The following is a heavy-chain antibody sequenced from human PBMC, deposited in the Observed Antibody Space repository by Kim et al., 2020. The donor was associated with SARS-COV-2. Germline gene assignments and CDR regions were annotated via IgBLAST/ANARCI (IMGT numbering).Heavy chain of an antibody. V-gene: IGHV3-30*18. CDR3: AKDYCSSASCYGSYYYF. CDR1: RFRFTDYG. J-gene: IGHJ6*01. CDR2: ISYDGNNK. D-gene: IGHD2-2*01. Sequence: GGSLRLSCAASRFRFTDYGMHWVRQAPGKGLEWVAFISYDGNNKYYAASVKGRFTISTDNLRHTVYLQMNSLRDDDTSVYYCAKDYCSSASCYGSYYYF.